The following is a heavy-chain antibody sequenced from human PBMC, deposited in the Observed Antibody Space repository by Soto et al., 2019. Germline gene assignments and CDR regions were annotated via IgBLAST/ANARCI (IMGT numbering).Heavy chain of an antibody. J-gene: IGHJ4*02. D-gene: IGHD1-26*01. CDR1: GGSISTYF. CDR3: ARGSYFSFDY. CDR2: IYNNGDT. Sequence: SETLSLTCAVSGGSISTYFWSWIRQPPGEGLEWIGYIYNNGDTKYNPSLKSRVTISVDTSNNEFSLNLNSLTAADTAVYFCARGSYFSFDYWGQGALVTVS. V-gene: IGHV4-59*08.